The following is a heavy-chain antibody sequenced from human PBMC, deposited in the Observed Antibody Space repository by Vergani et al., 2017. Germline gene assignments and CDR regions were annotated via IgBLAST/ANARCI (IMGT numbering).Heavy chain of an antibody. D-gene: IGHD2-2*01. J-gene: IGHJ3*02. CDR3: AKEGYQLLSGAFDI. V-gene: IGHV3-53*04. Sequence: EVQLVESGGGLVQPGGSLRLSCAASGFTVSSNYMSWVRQAPGKGLEWVSVIYSGGSTYYADSVKGRFTISRHNSKNTLYLQMNSLRAEDTALYYCAKEGYQLLSGAFDIWGQGTMVTVSS. CDR2: IYSGGST. CDR1: GFTVSSNY.